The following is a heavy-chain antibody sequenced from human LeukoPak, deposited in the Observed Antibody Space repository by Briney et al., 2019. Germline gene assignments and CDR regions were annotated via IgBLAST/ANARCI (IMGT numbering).Heavy chain of an antibody. V-gene: IGHV4-39*01. CDR1: GGSISSSSYY. D-gene: IGHD3-16*02. J-gene: IGHJ5*02. CDR3: ARPSVLSPDGGWFDP. Sequence: PSETLSLTCTVSGGSISSSSYYWGWIRQPPGRGLEWIGSIYYSGSTYYNPSLKSRVTISVDTSKSQFSLKLSSVTAADTAVYYCARPSVLSPDGGWFDPWGQGTLVTVSS. CDR2: IYYSGST.